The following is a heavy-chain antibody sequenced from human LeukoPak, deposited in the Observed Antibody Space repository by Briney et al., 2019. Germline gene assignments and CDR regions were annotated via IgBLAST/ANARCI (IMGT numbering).Heavy chain of an antibody. D-gene: IGHD3-10*01. V-gene: IGHV4-59*01. J-gene: IGHJ6*03. Sequence: PSETLSLTCTVSGGSISNYYWSWIRQPPGKGLEWIGYIYYTGSTNYNPSLKSRVTISVDTSKNQFSLKLSSVTAADTAVYYCARGGGSGSYYYYMDVWGKGTTVTISS. CDR1: GGSISNYY. CDR2: IYYTGST. CDR3: ARGGGSGSYYYYMDV.